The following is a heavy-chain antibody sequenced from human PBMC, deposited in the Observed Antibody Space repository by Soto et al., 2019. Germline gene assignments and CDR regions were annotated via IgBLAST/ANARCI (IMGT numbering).Heavy chain of an antibody. CDR3: ARDGIPQAYYYGSGSYWDY. CDR1: GFTFRTYG. CDR2: IWYDGSNK. J-gene: IGHJ4*02. D-gene: IGHD3-10*01. Sequence: QVQLVESGGGVVQPGWSLRLSCAASGFTFRTYGMHWVRQAPGKGLEWVAVIWYDGSNKYYADSVKGRFALSRDNSQNTLYLQMDSLRVEDTAVYYCARDGIPQAYYYGSGSYWDYWGQGTLVTVSS. V-gene: IGHV3-33*01.